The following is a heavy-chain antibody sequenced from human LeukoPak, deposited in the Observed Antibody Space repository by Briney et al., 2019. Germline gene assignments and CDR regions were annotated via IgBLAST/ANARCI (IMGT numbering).Heavy chain of an antibody. D-gene: IGHD1-26*01. CDR1: GDSISSYY. J-gene: IGHJ4*02. V-gene: IGHV4-4*07. Sequence: SETLSLTCTVSGDSISSYYWSWIRQPAGKGLEWIGRIYSSGSTNYNPSLESRVTMSVDTSTNQFSLKLSSVTAADTAVYYCARDRHGTRVSDYFDFWGQGTLVTVSS. CDR2: IYSSGST. CDR3: ARDRHGTRVSDYFDF.